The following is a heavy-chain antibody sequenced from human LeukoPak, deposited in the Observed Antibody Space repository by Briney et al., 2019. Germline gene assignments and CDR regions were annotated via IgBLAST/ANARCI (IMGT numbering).Heavy chain of an antibody. Sequence: HPGGSLRLSCAASGFTFSSYGMHWVRQAPGKGLEWVSLISSGGSTYYADSLKGRFTISRDNSKNTLYLQMNSLRAEDTAVYYCGRVGDGYNDNYWGQGTLVTVSS. CDR1: GFTFSSYG. V-gene: IGHV3-66*01. D-gene: IGHD5-12*01. CDR2: ISSGGST. J-gene: IGHJ4*02. CDR3: GRVGDGYNDNY.